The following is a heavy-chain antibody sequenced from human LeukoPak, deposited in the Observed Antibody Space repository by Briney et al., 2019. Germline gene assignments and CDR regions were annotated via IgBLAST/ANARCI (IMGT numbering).Heavy chain of an antibody. Sequence: GSLRLSCAASGFTFDDYGMSWVRQVPGKGLEWVSGINWNGSGAGYADSVKGRFTISRDNAKNSLYLQMNSLRAEDTAVYYCARDHRDYVWGSYRFYYWGQGTLVTVSS. J-gene: IGHJ4*02. CDR2: INWNGSGA. CDR1: GFTFDDYG. CDR3: ARDHRDYVWGSYRFYY. D-gene: IGHD3-16*02. V-gene: IGHV3-20*04.